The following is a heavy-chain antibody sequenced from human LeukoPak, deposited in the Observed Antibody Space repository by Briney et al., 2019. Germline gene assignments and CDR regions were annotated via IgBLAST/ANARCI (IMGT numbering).Heavy chain of an antibody. D-gene: IGHD3-22*01. CDR2: ISGSGGST. CDR1: RFTFISYA. V-gene: IGHV3-23*01. J-gene: IGHJ4*02. CDR3: AKYYSDSSGYYS. Sequence: GGALRLSCAASRFTFISYAMSWVRQAPGKGLQWVSAISGSGGSTYYADSVKGRFTISRDNSKNTLYLQMNSLRAEDTAVYYCAKYYSDSSGYYSWGQGTLVTVSS.